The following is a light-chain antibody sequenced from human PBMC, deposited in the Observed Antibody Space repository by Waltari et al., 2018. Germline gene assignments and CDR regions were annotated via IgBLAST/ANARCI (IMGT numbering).Light chain of an antibody. J-gene: IGLJ3*02. CDR1: SRDVGFYTY. CDR3: NSYTGSSSWM. Sequence: QSALTHPTSVSGPPGQSVSISCPGTSRDVGFYTYVSWYQQYPGKVPQLLIYYVSDRPSGVSSRFSGSKSGNTASLTISGLQADDEADYYCNSYTGSSSWMFGGGTKLTVL. V-gene: IGLV2-14*01. CDR2: YVS.